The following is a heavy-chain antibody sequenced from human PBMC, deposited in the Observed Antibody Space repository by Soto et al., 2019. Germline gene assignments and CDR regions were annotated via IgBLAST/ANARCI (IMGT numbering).Heavy chain of an antibody. V-gene: IGHV4-39*01. Sequence: QLQLQESGPGLVKPSETLSLTCTVSGGSISSSSYYWGWIRQPPGKGLEWIGSIYYSGSTYYNPSLKSRVTISVDTSKNQFSLKLSSVTAADTAVYYCARQDLGSSGFDPWGQGTLVTVSS. CDR2: IYYSGST. D-gene: IGHD6-19*01. J-gene: IGHJ5*02. CDR1: GGSISSSSYY. CDR3: ARQDLGSSGFDP.